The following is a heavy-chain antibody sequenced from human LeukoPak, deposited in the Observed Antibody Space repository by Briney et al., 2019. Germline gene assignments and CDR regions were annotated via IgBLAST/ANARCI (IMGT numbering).Heavy chain of an antibody. CDR1: GYTFTSYA. D-gene: IGHD6-19*01. CDR3: ARAYSSGEGYYYYGMDV. Sequence: ASVKVSCKASGYTFTSYAMNWVRQAPGQGLEWMGWINTNTGNPTYAQGFTGRSVFSLDTSVSTAYLQISSLKAEGTAVYYCARAYSSGEGYYYYGMDVWGQGTTVTVSS. J-gene: IGHJ6*02. CDR2: INTNTGNP. V-gene: IGHV7-4-1*02.